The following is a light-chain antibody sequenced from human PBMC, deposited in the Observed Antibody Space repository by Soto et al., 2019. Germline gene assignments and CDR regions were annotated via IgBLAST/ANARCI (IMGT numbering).Light chain of an antibody. V-gene: IGLV2-14*03. CDR2: DVN. J-gene: IGLJ1*01. CDR1: SSDIGGHNF. Sequence: QCVLTQPASVSGSPGQSITISCTGTSSDIGGHNFVSWYQHHPGKAPKLMIFDVNNRPSGVSNRFSGSKSANTASLTISGLQAEDEAGYYCSSYTSSSTPYVFGTGTKVTVL. CDR3: SSYTSSSTPYV.